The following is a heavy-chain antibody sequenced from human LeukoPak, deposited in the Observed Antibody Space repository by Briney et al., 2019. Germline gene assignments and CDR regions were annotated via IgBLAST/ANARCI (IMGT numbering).Heavy chain of an antibody. CDR2: IRSKANSYAT. CDR3: TRGGGSLTAGYYYYYMDV. V-gene: IGHV3-73*01. J-gene: IGHJ6*03. D-gene: IGHD6-13*01. Sequence: PGGSLRLSCAASGFTFSGSAMHWVRQASGKGLEWVGRIRSKANSYATAYAASVKGRFTISRDDSKNTAYLQMNSLKTEDTAVYYCTRGGGSLTAGYYYYYMDVWGKGTTVTVSS. CDR1: GFTFSGSA.